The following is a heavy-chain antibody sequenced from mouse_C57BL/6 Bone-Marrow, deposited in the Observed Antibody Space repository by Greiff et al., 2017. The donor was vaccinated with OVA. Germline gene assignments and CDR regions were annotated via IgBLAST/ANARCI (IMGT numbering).Heavy chain of an antibody. Sequence: EVKLVESGGGLVKPGGSLKLSCAASGFTFSSYAMSWVRQTPEKRLEWVATISDGGSYTYYPDNVKGRFTISRDNAKNNLYLQMSHLKSEDTAMYYCARGPTMITTRAMDYWGQGTSVTVSS. D-gene: IGHD2-4*01. CDR1: GFTFSSYA. V-gene: IGHV5-4*03. CDR3: ARGPTMITTRAMDY. J-gene: IGHJ4*01. CDR2: ISDGGSYT.